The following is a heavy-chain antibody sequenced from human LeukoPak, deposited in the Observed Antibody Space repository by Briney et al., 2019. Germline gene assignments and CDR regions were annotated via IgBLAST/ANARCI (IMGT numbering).Heavy chain of an antibody. V-gene: IGHV4-4*07. CDR2: VYTSGIT. Sequence: SETLSLTCTVSGGFINSYYWSWIRQPAGKGLEWIGRVYTSGITNYNPSLKSRITMSVDTSKNQFSLKLTSVTAADTAVYYCARHNGFDRGYYFYMDVWGKGTTVTVSS. CDR1: GGFINSYY. J-gene: IGHJ6*03. D-gene: IGHD3-9*01. CDR3: ARHNGFDRGYYFYMDV.